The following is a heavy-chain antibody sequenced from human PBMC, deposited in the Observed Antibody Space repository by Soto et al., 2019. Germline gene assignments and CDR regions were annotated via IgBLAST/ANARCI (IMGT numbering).Heavy chain of an antibody. CDR2: IKQDGSEK. D-gene: IGHD3-3*01. CDR1: GFTFRRYW. Sequence: GGPRRFSCAAPGFTFRRYWISWVRQSPGKGLERVANIKQDGSEKYYVDSLKGRFTISRDNAKNSLYLQMNSLRAEDTAVYYCARDLQYAFGLRFLEWLPGPFDYWGQGTLVTVSS. CDR3: ARDLQYAFGLRFLEWLPGPFDY. J-gene: IGHJ4*02. V-gene: IGHV3-7*03.